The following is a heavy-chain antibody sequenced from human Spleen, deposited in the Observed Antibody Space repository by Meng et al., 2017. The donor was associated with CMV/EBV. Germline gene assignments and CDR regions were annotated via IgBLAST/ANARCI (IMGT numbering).Heavy chain of an antibody. CDR1: DGSISRTKHR. Sequence: SETLSLTCTVSDGSISRTKHRWAWIRQPPGKGLEWVGSINYTGSTDYNPSLKSRVTISADTSKNQFSLKLSSVTAADTAIYYCARVEATDYGYYLEYWGQGTLVTVSS. D-gene: IGHD2-15*01. V-gene: IGHV4-39*07. CDR3: ARVEATDYGYYLEY. J-gene: IGHJ4*02. CDR2: INYTGST.